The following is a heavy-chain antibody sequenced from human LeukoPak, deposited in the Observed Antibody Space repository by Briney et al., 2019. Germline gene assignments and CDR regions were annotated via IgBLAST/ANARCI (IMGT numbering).Heavy chain of an antibody. CDR3: ARDPLRFGELLGYFDY. D-gene: IGHD3-10*01. J-gene: IGHJ4*02. Sequence: GASVKVSCKASGYTFTSYHISRVRQAPGQGLEWMAWISAYNGNTNYAQKFQGRVTMTTDTSTSTAYMDLRSLRSGDTAVYYCARDPLRFGELLGYFDYWGQGTLVTVSS. CDR2: ISAYNGNT. V-gene: IGHV1-18*01. CDR1: GYTFTSYH.